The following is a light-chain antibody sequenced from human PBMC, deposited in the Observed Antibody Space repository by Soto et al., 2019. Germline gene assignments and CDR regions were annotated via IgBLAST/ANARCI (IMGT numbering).Light chain of an antibody. CDR3: QQHSSYSLIT. Sequence: IQRTQSPSTLSASVGDRVTMTCWASQSISSWLAWYQQKPGKAPKLLIYKASVLETVAPSRFSGTGSGTEFTLTINGLQPDDFATYYCQQHSSYSLITCGQGTRLEIK. V-gene: IGKV1-5*03. CDR1: QSISSW. CDR2: KAS. J-gene: IGKJ5*01.